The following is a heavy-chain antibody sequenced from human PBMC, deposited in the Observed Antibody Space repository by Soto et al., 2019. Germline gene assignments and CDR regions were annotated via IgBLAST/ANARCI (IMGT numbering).Heavy chain of an antibody. D-gene: IGHD2-15*01. Sequence: ASVKVSCKASGYTFTSYYMHWVRQAPGQGLEWMGIINPSGGSTTYAQKFQGRVTMTRDTSTSTVYMELSSLRSEDTAVYYCARVYCSGGSCYGIDYWGQGTLVTVSS. V-gene: IGHV1-46*01. CDR3: ARVYCSGGSCYGIDY. J-gene: IGHJ4*02. CDR1: GYTFTSYY. CDR2: INPSGGST.